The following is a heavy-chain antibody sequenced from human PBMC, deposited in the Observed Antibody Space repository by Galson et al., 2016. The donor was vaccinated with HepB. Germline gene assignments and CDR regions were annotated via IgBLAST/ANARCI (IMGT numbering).Heavy chain of an antibody. J-gene: IGHJ6*02. CDR3: ARLYDILTYGMDV. CDR2: ISSSSIHI. CDR1: GFTFSRYS. Sequence: SLRLSCAASGFTFSRYSMNWVRQAPGKGLEWVSSISSSSIHIYYADSVKGRFTISRDNAKNSLYLRMDSLRAEDTAVYYCARLYDILTYGMDVWGQGTTVTVSS. V-gene: IGHV3-21*01. D-gene: IGHD3-9*01.